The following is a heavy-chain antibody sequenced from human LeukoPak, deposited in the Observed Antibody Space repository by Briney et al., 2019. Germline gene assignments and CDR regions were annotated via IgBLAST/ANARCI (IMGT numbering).Heavy chain of an antibody. CDR1: GFTFNRCW. CDR2: ISSDGNKK. D-gene: IGHD4-11*01. CDR3: ARDVGRDTITTEIEY. V-gene: IGHV3-30-3*01. J-gene: IGHJ4*02. Sequence: GGSLRLSCVVSGFTFNRCWMNWVRQAPGKGLEWVAVISSDGNKKNYADSVKGRFTISKDSSKNTLYLQMNTLRAEDTALYYCARDVGRDTITTEIEYWGQGTLVTVSS.